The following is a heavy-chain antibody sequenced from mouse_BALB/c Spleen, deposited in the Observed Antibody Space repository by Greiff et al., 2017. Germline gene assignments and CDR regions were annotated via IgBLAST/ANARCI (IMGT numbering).Heavy chain of an antibody. CDR3: ARGYGNYGIYFDY. V-gene: IGHV2-9*02. CDR1: GFSLTSYG. J-gene: IGHJ2*01. Sequence: QVQLQQSGPGLVAPSQSLSITCTVSGFSLTSYGVHWVRQPPGKGLEWLGVIWAGGSTNYNSALMSRLSISKDNSKSQVFLKMNSLQTDDTAMYYCARGYGNYGIYFDYWGQGTTLTVSS. CDR2: IWAGGST. D-gene: IGHD2-1*01.